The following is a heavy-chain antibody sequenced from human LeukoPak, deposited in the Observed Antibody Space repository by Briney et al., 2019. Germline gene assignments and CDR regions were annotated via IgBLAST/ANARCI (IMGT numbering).Heavy chain of an antibody. J-gene: IGHJ4*02. D-gene: IGHD1-1*01. CDR1: GGSISSYY. V-gene: IGHV4-4*07. CDR2: IYISGST. CDR3: ARDRGTWNVDGFDY. Sequence: PSETLSLTCTVSGGSISSYYWSWIRQPAGKGLEWIGRIYISGSTNYNPSLKSRVTMSVDTSKNQFSLKLSSVTAADTAVYYCARDRGTWNVDGFDYWGQGTLVTVSS.